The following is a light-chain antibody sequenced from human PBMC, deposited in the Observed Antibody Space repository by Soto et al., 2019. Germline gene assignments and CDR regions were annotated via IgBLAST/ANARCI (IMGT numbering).Light chain of an antibody. CDR2: EVS. CDR3: SSYTSSSTLGV. Sequence: QSVLTQPASVSGSPGQSITISCTGTSSEVGGYNYVSWYQQHPGKAPKLMIYEVSNRPSGVSNRFSGSKSGNTASLTISGLQAEDEADYYCSSYTSSSTLGVFGGGTKVTVL. V-gene: IGLV2-14*01. J-gene: IGLJ2*01. CDR1: SSEVGGYNY.